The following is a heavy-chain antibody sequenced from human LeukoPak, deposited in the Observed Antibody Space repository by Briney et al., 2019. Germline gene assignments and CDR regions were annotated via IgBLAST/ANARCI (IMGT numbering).Heavy chain of an antibody. J-gene: IGHJ6*03. V-gene: IGHV1-69*13. CDR3: ARDTFGDDSSPVPDYYYYMDV. CDR2: IIPIFGTA. D-gene: IGHD3-22*01. Sequence: ASVKVSCKASGGTFSSYAISWVRQAPGQGLEWMGGIIPIFGTANYAQKFQGRVTITADESTSTAYMELSSLRSEDTAVYYCARDTFGDDSSPVPDYYYYMDVWGKGTTVTISS. CDR1: GGTFSSYA.